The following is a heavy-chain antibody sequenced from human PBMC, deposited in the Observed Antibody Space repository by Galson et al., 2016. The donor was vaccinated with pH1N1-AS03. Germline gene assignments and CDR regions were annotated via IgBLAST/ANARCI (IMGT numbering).Heavy chain of an antibody. CDR2: VSDSGDRT. CDR3: AKGISDTWNPFDI. J-gene: IGHJ3*02. D-gene: IGHD1-1*01. Sequence: SLRLSCAASGFTFRNYAMSWVRQAPGKGLEWVSTVSDSGDRTYYANSVKGLFTISRDNSKNTLYLQMNTLTAEDTAMYCCAKGISDTWNPFDIWGQGTMVTVSS. CDR1: GFTFRNYA. V-gene: IGHV3-23*01.